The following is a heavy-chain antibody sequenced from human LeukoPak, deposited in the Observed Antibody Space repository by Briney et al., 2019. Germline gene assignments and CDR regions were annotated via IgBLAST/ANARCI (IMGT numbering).Heavy chain of an antibody. CDR3: ARLRVSLDGDGMDV. CDR1: GGSISSSSYY. V-gene: IGHV4-39*07. CDR2: IYYSGST. Sequence: SETLSLTCTVSGGSISSSSYYWGWIRQPPGKGLEWIGSIYYSGSTNYNPSLKSRVTISVDKSKNQFSLKLSSVTAADTAVYYCARLRVSLDGDGMDVWGQGTTVTVSS. J-gene: IGHJ6*02. D-gene: IGHD2-21*01.